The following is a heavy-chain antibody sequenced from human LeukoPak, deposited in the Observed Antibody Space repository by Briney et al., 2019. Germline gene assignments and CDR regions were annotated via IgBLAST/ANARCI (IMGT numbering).Heavy chain of an antibody. J-gene: IGHJ4*02. CDR2: ISGYNGNT. V-gene: IGHV1-18*01. D-gene: IGHD4-17*01. CDR3: ARDLSLGRRDYGEPFDY. CDR1: GGTFSSYA. Sequence: GASVKVSCKASGGTFSSYAISWVRQAPGQGPEWMGWISGYNGNTNYVQKFQGRVTMTTDTSTSTAYMELRSLRSDDTAFYYCARDLSLGRRDYGEPFDYWGQGTLVTVSS.